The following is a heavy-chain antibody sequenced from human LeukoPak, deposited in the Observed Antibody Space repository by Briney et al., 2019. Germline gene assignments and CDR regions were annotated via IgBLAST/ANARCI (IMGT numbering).Heavy chain of an antibody. D-gene: IGHD3-22*01. V-gene: IGHV3-21*01. CDR2: VSSSSNYI. CDR3: ATRDLYYYDSSGYYPFGY. Sequence: GGSLRLSCAASGFTLSSYSMDWVRQAPGKGLEWVSSVSSSSNYIYYADSVKGRFIISRDNAKNSLYLQMNSLRAEDTAVYYCATRDLYYYDSSGYYPFGYWGQGTLVTVSS. CDR1: GFTLSSYS. J-gene: IGHJ4*02.